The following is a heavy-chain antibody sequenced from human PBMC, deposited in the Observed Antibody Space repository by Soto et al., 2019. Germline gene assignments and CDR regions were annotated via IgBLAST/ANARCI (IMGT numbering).Heavy chain of an antibody. V-gene: IGHV1-2*02. Sequence: GTSAKFSCKASGYTFTGYYIHWVREAPGQGLEWMGWINPQTGGTSYAQKFQGRVTLSRDTSINTAYLELSRLRFDDAAVYFCARERYQVISDGMDVWGQGTTVTVSS. D-gene: IGHD2-2*01. CDR1: GYTFTGYY. CDR2: INPQTGGT. CDR3: ARERYQVISDGMDV. J-gene: IGHJ6*02.